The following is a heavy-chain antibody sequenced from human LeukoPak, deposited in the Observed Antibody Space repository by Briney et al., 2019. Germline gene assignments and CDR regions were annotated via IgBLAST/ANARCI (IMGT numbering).Heavy chain of an antibody. D-gene: IGHD2-15*01. CDR3: AKSGLNRFDY. J-gene: IGHJ4*02. V-gene: IGHV3-74*01. CDR1: GSSFSSTW. CDR2: IESDGTT. Sequence: GGSLRLSCAASGSSFSSTWMHWVRQAPGKGLVWVSRIESDGTTTYADSVKGRFTISRDNGKNLLYLQMNSLRAEDTAVYYCAKSGLNRFDYWGPGTLVTVSS.